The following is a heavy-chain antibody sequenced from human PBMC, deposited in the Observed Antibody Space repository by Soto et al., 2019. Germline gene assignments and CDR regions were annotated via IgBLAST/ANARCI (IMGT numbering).Heavy chain of an antibody. CDR1: GFTFSSYA. CDR2: MSYDGSNK. CDR3: ARSLFDLDFDSSGDSFDY. Sequence: GGSLRLSCAAPGFTFSSYAMHWVRQAPGKGLECVAVMSYDGSNKYYADSVKGRFTLSRDNSKNTLYLQMNSLRAEDTTVYYCARSLFDLDFDSSGDSFDYWGQGTLVTVSS. J-gene: IGHJ4*02. V-gene: IGHV3-30-3*01. D-gene: IGHD3-22*01.